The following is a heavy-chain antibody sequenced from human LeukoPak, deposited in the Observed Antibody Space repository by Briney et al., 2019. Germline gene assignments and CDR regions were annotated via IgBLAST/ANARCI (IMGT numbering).Heavy chain of an antibody. CDR3: ARQTLVELYMKYSDY. Sequence: SETLSLTFTDPRTSISDNYWSSIRQPPGKGLEWIGYIYDSGSTNYNPSLKSRVTISVDKSTNHFSLTLSSVTAAGTPVFFFARQTLVELYMKYSDYCGQGTLVTVSS. J-gene: IGHJ4*02. V-gene: IGHV4-59*08. CDR1: RTSISDNY. CDR2: IYDSGST. D-gene: IGHD1-1*01.